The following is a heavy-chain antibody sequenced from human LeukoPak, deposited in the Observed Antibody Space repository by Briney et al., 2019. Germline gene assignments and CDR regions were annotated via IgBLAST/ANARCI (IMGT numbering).Heavy chain of an antibody. D-gene: IGHD3-22*01. Sequence: PSETLSLTCTVSGGSISSSGYYWGWIRQLPGKGLEWIGSISSGGSTHYIPSLKSRVTISVDTPKNQFSLKLSSVTAADTAVYYCARRSYDGSGYYYVDYWGQGTLVTVSS. V-gene: IGHV4-39*01. CDR1: GGSISSSGYY. J-gene: IGHJ4*02. CDR2: ISSGGST. CDR3: ARRSYDGSGYYYVDY.